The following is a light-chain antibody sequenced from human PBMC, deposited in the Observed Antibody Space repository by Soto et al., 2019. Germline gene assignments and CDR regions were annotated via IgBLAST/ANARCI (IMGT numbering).Light chain of an antibody. J-gene: IGLJ3*02. V-gene: IGLV1-51*01. CDR3: GTWDSSLSRGV. CDR1: SSDIGNNF. CDR2: DND. Sequence: QSVLTQPPSVSAAPGQKVTISCSGSSSDIGNNFVSWYQHLPGTAPKLLIYDNDMRPSGIPDRFSASKSCTSATLGITGLQTGDEADYYCGTWDSSLSRGVFGGGTRLTVL.